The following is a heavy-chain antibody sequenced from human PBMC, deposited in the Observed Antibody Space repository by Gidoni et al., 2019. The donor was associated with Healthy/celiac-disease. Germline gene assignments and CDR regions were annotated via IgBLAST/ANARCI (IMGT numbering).Heavy chain of an antibody. V-gene: IGHV3-30-3*01. D-gene: IGHD3-22*01. CDR1: GFHFSSYA. CDR3: ARGNYYYDSSGYSVTNAFDI. Sequence: QVQLVESGGGVVQPGRSLRLSCAASGFHFSSYAMHWVRQAPGKGLEWVAVISYDGSNKYYADSVKGRFTISRDNSKNTLYLQMNSLRAEDTAVYYCARGNYYYDSSGYSVTNAFDIWGQGTMVTVSS. CDR2: ISYDGSNK. J-gene: IGHJ3*02.